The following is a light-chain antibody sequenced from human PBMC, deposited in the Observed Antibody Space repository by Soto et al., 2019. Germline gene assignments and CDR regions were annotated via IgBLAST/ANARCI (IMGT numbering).Light chain of an antibody. Sequence: QSALTQPASVSGSPGQSITISCTGTSRDVGGYRYVSWYQQYPGKAPKLMIYEVTNRPSGVSNRFSGSKSGNTASLTISGLLSEDEADYYCSSFTSSNTLVFGGGTQLTVL. CDR1: SRDVGGYRY. CDR2: EVT. V-gene: IGLV2-14*01. J-gene: IGLJ7*01. CDR3: SSFTSSNTLV.